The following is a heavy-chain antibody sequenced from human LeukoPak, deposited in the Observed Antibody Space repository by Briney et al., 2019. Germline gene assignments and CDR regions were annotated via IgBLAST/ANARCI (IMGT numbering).Heavy chain of an antibody. CDR2: IRTKPKSYAT. CDR1: GFTFSEST. V-gene: IGHV3-73*01. Sequence: GGSLRLSCAASGFTFSESTMHWVRQGSGKGLKWVGRIRTKPKSYATEYAASVKGRFTISRDDSKNAAYLQMNSLKTEDTAVYYCTRGGYGGNYYGIDYWGQGTLVTVSS. D-gene: IGHD1-26*01. CDR3: TRGGYGGNYYGIDY. J-gene: IGHJ4*02.